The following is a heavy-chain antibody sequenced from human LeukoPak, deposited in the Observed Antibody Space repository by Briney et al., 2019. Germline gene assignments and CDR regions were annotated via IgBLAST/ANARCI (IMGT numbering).Heavy chain of an antibody. J-gene: IGHJ4*02. V-gene: IGHV3-30*02. CDR3: AKQVRVVVPAAEGFFDY. CDR2: IRYDGSNK. Sequence: GGSLRLSCAASGFTFSSYGMHWVRQAPGKGLEWVAFIRYDGSNKYYADSVKGRFTISRDNSKNTLYLQMNSLRAEDTAVYYCAKQVRVVVPAAEGFFDYWGQGTLVTVSS. D-gene: IGHD2-2*01. CDR1: GFTFSSYG.